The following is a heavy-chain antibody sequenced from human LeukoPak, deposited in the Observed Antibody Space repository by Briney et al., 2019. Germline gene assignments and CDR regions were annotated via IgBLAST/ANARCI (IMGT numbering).Heavy chain of an antibody. J-gene: IGHJ4*02. CDR2: ISWNSGSI. CDR3: ARDGRNGYEDDY. Sequence: GGSLRLSCAASGFTFDDYAMHWVRQAPGRGLEWVSGISWNSGSIGYADSVKGRFTISRDNAKNSLYLQMNSLRAEDMALYYCARDGRNGYEDDYWGQGTLVTVSS. D-gene: IGHD5-12*01. CDR1: GFTFDDYA. V-gene: IGHV3-9*03.